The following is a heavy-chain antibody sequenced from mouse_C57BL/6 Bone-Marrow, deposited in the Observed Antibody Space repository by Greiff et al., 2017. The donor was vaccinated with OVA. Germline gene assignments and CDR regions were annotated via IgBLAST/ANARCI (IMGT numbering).Heavy chain of an antibody. Sequence: VQLVESGPGLVQPSQSLSITCTVSGFSLTSYGVHWVRQSPGKGLEWLGVIWSGGSTDYNAAFISRLSISKDNSKSQVFFKMNSLQADDTAIYYCARNRGYYGNYWYFDVWGTGTTVTVSS. V-gene: IGHV2-2*01. D-gene: IGHD2-1*01. J-gene: IGHJ1*03. CDR3: ARNRGYYGNYWYFDV. CDR2: IWSGGST. CDR1: GFSLTSYG.